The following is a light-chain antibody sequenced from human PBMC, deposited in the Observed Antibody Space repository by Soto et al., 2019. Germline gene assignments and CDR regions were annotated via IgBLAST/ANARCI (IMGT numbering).Light chain of an antibody. V-gene: IGLV1-40*01. J-gene: IGLJ1*01. CDR2: VNS. CDR1: SSNIGAGYD. Sequence: QSVLTQPPSVSGAPGQRVTIYCTGSSSNIGAGYDVHWYQQLPGTAPKLLIYVNSNRPSGVPDRFSGSKSGTSASLAITGLQPEDEADYYCQSFDNSLSGPYVFGTGTKVTVL. CDR3: QSFDNSLSGPYV.